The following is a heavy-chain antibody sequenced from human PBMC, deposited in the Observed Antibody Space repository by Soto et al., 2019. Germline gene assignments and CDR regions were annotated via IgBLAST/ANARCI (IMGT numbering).Heavy chain of an antibody. CDR1: GFTFSSYA. D-gene: IGHD2-21*01. Sequence: PGGSLRLSCAASGFTFSSYAMSWVRQAPGKGLEWVSAISGSGGSTYYADSVKGRFTISRGNSKNTLYLQMNSLRAEDAAVYYCARGFQSSFGYWGQGTLVTVSS. J-gene: IGHJ4*02. CDR2: ISGSGGST. V-gene: IGHV3-23*01. CDR3: ARGFQSSFGY.